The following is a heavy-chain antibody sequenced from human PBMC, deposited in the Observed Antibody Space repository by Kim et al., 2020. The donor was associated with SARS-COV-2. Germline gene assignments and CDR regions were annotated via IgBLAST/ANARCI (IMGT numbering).Heavy chain of an antibody. D-gene: IGHD3-16*01. Sequence: DSVKGRLTISRDNAKNSLYLQMNSLRAEDTALYYCAKDFCVRIPGGYFDYWGQGTLVTVSS. CDR3: AKDFCVRIPGGYFDY. J-gene: IGHJ4*02. V-gene: IGHV3-9*01.